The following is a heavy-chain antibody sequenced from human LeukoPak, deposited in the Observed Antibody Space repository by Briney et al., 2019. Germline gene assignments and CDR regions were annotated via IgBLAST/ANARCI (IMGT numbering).Heavy chain of an antibody. CDR2: IYPGDSET. J-gene: IGHJ4*02. CDR3: ARQLGAFTVTTGADY. CDR1: GSNFTNYW. D-gene: IGHD4-17*01. V-gene: IGHV5-51*01. Sequence: GESLKISCQASGSNFTNYWIGWVRQLPGKGLEWMGIIYPGDSETRYSPSFHGQVTISADKSISTAYLRWSSLKASDTAMYYCARQLGAFTVTTGADYWGQGTLVTVSS.